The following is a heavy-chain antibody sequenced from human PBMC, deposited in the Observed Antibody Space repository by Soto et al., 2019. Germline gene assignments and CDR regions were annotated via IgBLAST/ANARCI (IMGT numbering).Heavy chain of an antibody. V-gene: IGHV4-59*08. CDR2: MYNSGST. CDR1: GGSISSAY. J-gene: IGHJ4*02. CDR3: ASMGYHYGSGSYPLDY. Sequence: SETLSLTCTVSGGSISSAYWTWIRQPPGKGLEWIGFMYNSGSTHYNPSLKSRVTISLDTSKNQFSLNLRSVTAADTAVYYCASMGYHYGSGSYPLDYWGQGTLVTVSS. D-gene: IGHD3-10*01.